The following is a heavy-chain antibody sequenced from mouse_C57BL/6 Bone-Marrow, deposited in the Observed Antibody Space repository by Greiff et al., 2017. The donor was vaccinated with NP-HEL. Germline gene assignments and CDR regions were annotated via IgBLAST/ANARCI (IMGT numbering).Heavy chain of an antibody. CDR2: LSSGGSYT. CDR1: GFTFSSYG. D-gene: IGHD1-1*01. Sequence: EVQRVESGGDLVKPGGSLKLSCAASGFTFSSYGMSWVRQTPDKRLEWVATLSSGGSYTYYPESVKGRFTISRDNAKNTLYLQMSSLKSDDTAMYYCARRGYGSSFFAYWGQGTLVTVSA. V-gene: IGHV5-6*01. J-gene: IGHJ3*01. CDR3: ARRGYGSSFFAY.